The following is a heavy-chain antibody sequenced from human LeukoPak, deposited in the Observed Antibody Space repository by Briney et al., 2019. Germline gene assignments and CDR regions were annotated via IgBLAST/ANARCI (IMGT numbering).Heavy chain of an antibody. D-gene: IGHD1-1*01. CDR2: IYYSGST. Sequence: SETLSLTCSVSGGSISSYYWSWIRQPPGKGLEWIGYIYYSGSTNYNPSLKSRVTISVDTSKNQFSLKLSSVTAADTAVYYCARRRATFDYWGQGTLVTVSS. J-gene: IGHJ4*02. CDR3: ARRRATFDY. V-gene: IGHV4-59*08. CDR1: GGSISSYY.